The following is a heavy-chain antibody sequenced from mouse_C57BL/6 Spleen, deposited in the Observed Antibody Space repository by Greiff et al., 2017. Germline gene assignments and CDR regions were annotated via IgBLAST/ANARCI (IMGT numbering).Heavy chain of an antibody. J-gene: IGHJ4*01. V-gene: IGHV1-62-2*01. CDR1: GYTFTEYT. Sequence: QVHVKQSGAELVKPGASVKLSCKASGYTFTEYTIHWVKQRSGQGLEWIGWFYPGSGSIKYNEKFKDKATLTADKSSSTVYMELSRLTSEDSAFYVWGRHEDGYDSNSCAMDYWGQGSSVTVSS. CDR2: FYPGSGSI. CDR3: GRHEDGYDSNSCAMDY. D-gene: IGHD1-1*01.